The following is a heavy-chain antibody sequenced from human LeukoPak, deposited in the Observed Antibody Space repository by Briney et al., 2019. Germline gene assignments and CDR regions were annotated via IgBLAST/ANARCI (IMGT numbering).Heavy chain of an antibody. CDR2: ISGSGTYT. V-gene: IGHV3-11*06. Sequence: GGSLRLSCAASGFTFSDYYMTWIRQAPGKGLEWVSYISGSGTYTNYADSVKGRFTISRDNAKKSLYLQMNSLRAEDTAVYYCAKERTDAFDIWGQGTMVTVSS. CDR1: GFTFSDYY. CDR3: AKERTDAFDI. J-gene: IGHJ3*02.